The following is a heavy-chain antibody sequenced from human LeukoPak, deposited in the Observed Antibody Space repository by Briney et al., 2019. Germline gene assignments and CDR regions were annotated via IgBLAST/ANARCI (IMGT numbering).Heavy chain of an antibody. Sequence: PSETLSLTCAVYGGSFSGYYWSWIRQPPGKGLEWIREINHSGSTNYNPSLKSRVTISVDTSKNQFSLKLSSVTAADTAVYYCARGSDFWSGSIPFDYWGQGTLVTVSS. CDR1: GGSFSGYY. D-gene: IGHD3-3*01. CDR3: ARGSDFWSGSIPFDY. CDR2: INHSGST. V-gene: IGHV4-34*01. J-gene: IGHJ4*02.